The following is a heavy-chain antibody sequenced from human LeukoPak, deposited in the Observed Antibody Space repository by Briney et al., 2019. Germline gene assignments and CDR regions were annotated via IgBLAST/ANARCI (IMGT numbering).Heavy chain of an antibody. CDR1: GGSISSSSYY. CDR2: IYYSGST. Sequence: PSETLSLTCTVSGGSISSSSYYWGWIRQPPGKGLEWIGSIYYSGSTYYNPSLKSRVTISVDTSKNQFSLKLSSVTAADTAVYYCARDSELIYYGSGSPPHWGQGTLVTVSS. CDR3: ARDSELIYYGSGSPPH. V-gene: IGHV4-39*07. D-gene: IGHD3-10*01. J-gene: IGHJ4*02.